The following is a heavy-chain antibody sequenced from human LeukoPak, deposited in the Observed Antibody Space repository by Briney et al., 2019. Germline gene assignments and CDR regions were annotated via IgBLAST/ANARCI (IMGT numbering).Heavy chain of an antibody. CDR1: GYTFTCYY. V-gene: IGHV1-2*02. CDR2: INPNSGGT. Sequence: ASVKVSFKASGYTFTCYYMHWVRQAPGQGLEGMGWINPNSGGTNYAQNFQGRVTMTSDTSISTAYMELSRLRSDDTAVYYCAREMYSGYGLSDYWGQGTLVTVSS. J-gene: IGHJ4*02. CDR3: AREMYSGYGLSDY. D-gene: IGHD5-12*01.